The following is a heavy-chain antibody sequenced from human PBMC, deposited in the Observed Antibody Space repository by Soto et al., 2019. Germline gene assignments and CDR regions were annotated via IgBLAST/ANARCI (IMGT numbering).Heavy chain of an antibody. D-gene: IGHD6-25*01. CDR1: GFTFSSYA. Sequence: EVQLLESGGGLVQPGRSLRLSCAASGFTFSSYAMSWVRQAPGKGLEWVSAISGSGGTTYYADSVKGRFTISRDNSKNMLCVQMNSLRAVDTAVYYCAKFFVETGGSSGWPWSFHYWGQGTLVTVSS. V-gene: IGHV3-23*01. CDR2: ISGSGGTT. J-gene: IGHJ4*02. CDR3: AKFFVETGGSSGWPWSFHY.